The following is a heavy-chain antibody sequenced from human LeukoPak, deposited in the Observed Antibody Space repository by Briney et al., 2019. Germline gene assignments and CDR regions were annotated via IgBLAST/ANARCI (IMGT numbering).Heavy chain of an antibody. V-gene: IGHV3-64*04. CDR3: ARYSRTTGTTSNFDY. D-gene: IGHD1-1*01. Sequence: PGGSLRLACAASGFTFSSYSMHWVRQAPGKGLEYVSGISSNGGSTWYAGSVKGSFTISRENPKNTLYLQMNSLGAEDTAVYYCARYSRTTGTTSNFDYWGQGTLVTVSS. CDR2: ISSNGGST. CDR1: GFTFSSYS. J-gene: IGHJ4*02.